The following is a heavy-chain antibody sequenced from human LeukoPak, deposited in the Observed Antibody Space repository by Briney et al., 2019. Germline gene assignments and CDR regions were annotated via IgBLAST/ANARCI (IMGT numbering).Heavy chain of an antibody. Sequence: VASVKVSCKASGGTFSSHAMTWVRQAPGQGLEWMRRIIPIFGTANYAQKFKGRVTITTDESTSTAYMELSSLRSEDTAVYYCAREGSSSSYYYYYMDVWGKGTTVTVSS. D-gene: IGHD6-6*01. CDR3: AREGSSSSYYYYYMDV. CDR2: IIPIFGTA. V-gene: IGHV1-69*05. J-gene: IGHJ6*03. CDR1: GGTFSSHA.